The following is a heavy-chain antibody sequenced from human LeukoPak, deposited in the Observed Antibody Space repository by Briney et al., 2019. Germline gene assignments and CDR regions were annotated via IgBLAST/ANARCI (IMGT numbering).Heavy chain of an antibody. CDR1: GGSISSSSYY. V-gene: IGHV4-39*02. D-gene: IGHD1-20*01. CDR2: IYYSGTT. Sequence: SETLSLTCTVSGGSISSSSYYWGWIRQPPGKGLEWIGNIYYSGTTYYNPSLMSRVTISVDTSKKQFSLKLNSVTAADTAVYYCAGEINYNWFDPWGQGTLVTVSS. J-gene: IGHJ5*02. CDR3: AGEINYNWFDP.